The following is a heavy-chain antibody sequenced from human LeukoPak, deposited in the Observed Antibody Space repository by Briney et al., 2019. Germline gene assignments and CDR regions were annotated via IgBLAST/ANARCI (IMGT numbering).Heavy chain of an antibody. CDR2: IYYSGST. J-gene: IGHJ4*02. D-gene: IGHD3-22*01. Sequence: SETLSLTCTVSGGSISSSSSYWGWSRQPPGKGLEWIGSIYYSGSTYYNPALKSRITLSVDTSKTQFSLKLSSVTAADTAVYYCARLDDSSGYFHWGQGTLVTVSS. CDR3: ARLDDSSGYFH. CDR1: GGSISSSSSY. V-gene: IGHV4-39*01.